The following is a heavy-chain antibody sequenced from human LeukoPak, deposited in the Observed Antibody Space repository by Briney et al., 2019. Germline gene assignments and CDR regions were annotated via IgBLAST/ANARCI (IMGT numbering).Heavy chain of an antibody. V-gene: IGHV4-39*07. D-gene: IGHD3-22*01. CDR3: ARDNYDNSGYYFDY. CDR1: GGSISSYY. CDR2: IYYSGST. Sequence: SETLSLTCTVSGGSISSYYWGWIRQPPGKGLEWIGSIYYSGSTYYNPSLKSRVTISVDTSKNQFSLKLSSVTAADTAVYYCARDNYDNSGYYFDYWGQGTLVTVSS. J-gene: IGHJ4*02.